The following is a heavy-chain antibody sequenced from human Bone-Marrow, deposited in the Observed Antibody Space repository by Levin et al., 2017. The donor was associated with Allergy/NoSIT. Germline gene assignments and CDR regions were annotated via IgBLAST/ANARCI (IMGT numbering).Heavy chain of an antibody. CDR3: AREKRPRYCSGGSCYKEYGMDV. CDR2: MNPNSGNT. CDR1: GYTFTSYD. J-gene: IGHJ6*02. D-gene: IGHD2-15*01. V-gene: IGHV1-8*01. Sequence: ASVKVSCKASGYTFTSYDINWVRQATGQGLEWMGWMNPNSGNTGYAQKFQGRVTMTRNTSISTAYMELSSLRSEDTAVYYCAREKRPRYCSGGSCYKEYGMDVWGQGTTVTVSS.